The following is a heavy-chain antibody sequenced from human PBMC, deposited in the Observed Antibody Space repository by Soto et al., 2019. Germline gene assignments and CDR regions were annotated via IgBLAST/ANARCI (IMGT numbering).Heavy chain of an antibody. CDR3: ARDTGDSTAVYYYYYMDV. CDR2: ISSSSSYI. V-gene: IGHV3-21*01. J-gene: IGHJ6*03. Sequence: EVQLVESGGGLVKPGGSLRLSCAASGFTFSSYSMNWVRQAPGKGLEWVSSISSSSSYIYYEDSVKGRFTISRDKAKNSLYLQMNSLRAQGTAVYCWARDTGDSTAVYYYYYMDVWGKGTTVTVSS. CDR1: GFTFSSYS. D-gene: IGHD2-8*02.